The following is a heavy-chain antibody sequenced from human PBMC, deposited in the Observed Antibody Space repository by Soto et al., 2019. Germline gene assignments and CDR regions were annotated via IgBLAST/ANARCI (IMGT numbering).Heavy chain of an antibody. CDR1: GGSISSSSYY. CDR2: IYYSGST. V-gene: IGHV4-39*01. J-gene: IGHJ6*02. CDR3: ARHVAARPRYYYGMDV. Sequence: LSLTCTVSGGSISSSSYYWGWIRQPPGKGLEWIGSIYYSGSTYYNPSLKSRVTISVDTSKNQFSLKLSSVTAADTAVYYCARHVAARPRYYYGMDVWGQGTTVTVSS. D-gene: IGHD6-6*01.